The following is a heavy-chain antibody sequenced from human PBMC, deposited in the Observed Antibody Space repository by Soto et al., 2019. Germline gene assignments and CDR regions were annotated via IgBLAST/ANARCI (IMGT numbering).Heavy chain of an antibody. CDR2: ISGSGGST. CDR3: ANPPTDAFDI. Sequence: EVQLLESGGGLVQPGGSLRLSCAASGFTFSSYAMSWVRQAPGKGLEWVSAISGSGGSTYYADSVKGRFTISRDNSKNTLYLHMNSLRAEDTDVYYCANPPTDAFDIWGQGTMVTVSS. V-gene: IGHV3-23*01. CDR1: GFTFSSYA. J-gene: IGHJ3*02.